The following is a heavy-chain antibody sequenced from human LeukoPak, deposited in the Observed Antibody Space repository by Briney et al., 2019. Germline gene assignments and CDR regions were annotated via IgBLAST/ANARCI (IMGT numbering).Heavy chain of an antibody. CDR1: GYTFTSYY. V-gene: IGHV1-46*01. CDR3: ARRSGVVVPAAMSHYYYYYMDV. J-gene: IGHJ6*03. CDR2: INPSGGST. D-gene: IGHD2-2*01. Sequence: ASVKVSCKASGYTFTSYYMHWVRQAPRQGLEWMGIINPSGGSTSYAQKFQGRVTMTRDMSTSTVYMELSSLRSEDTAVYYCARRSGVVVPAAMSHYYYYYMDVWGKGTTVTISS.